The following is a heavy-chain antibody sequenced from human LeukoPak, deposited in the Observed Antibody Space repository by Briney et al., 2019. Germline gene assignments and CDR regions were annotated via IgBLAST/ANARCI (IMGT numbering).Heavy chain of an antibody. Sequence: GGSLRLSCAASVFTFTNYWMRWVRQAPGKGLEWVANIKQDGSEKHYVDSVKGRFTISRENAKNTLYLQMNSLSAEDTAVYYCARERKYDSNFDYWGQGTLVTVSS. V-gene: IGHV3-7*01. CDR2: IKQDGSEK. J-gene: IGHJ4*02. CDR1: VFTFTNYW. D-gene: IGHD1-1*01. CDR3: ARERKYDSNFDY.